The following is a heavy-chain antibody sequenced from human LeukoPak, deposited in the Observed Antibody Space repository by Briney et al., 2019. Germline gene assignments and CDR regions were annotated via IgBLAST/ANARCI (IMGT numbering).Heavy chain of an antibody. CDR1: GFTFRNYG. V-gene: IGHV3-30*02. CDR2: ILYDGSKT. Sequence: GGSLGLSCAASGFTFRNYGIHWVRQAPGKGLEWVAFILYDGSKTYYADSVKGRFTISRDNSKNTLYLQMNSLRDDDTALYYCAEWELLPTADYWGQGTLVTVSS. CDR3: AEWELLPTADY. J-gene: IGHJ4*02. D-gene: IGHD1-26*01.